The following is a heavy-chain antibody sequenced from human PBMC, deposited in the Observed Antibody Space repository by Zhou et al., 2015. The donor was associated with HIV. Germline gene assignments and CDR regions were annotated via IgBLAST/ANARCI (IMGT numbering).Heavy chain of an antibody. Sequence: VQLVESGGGLVQPGRSLRVSCAASGFTFSHYGMHWVRQAPGKGLEWVAFIRYDGSNKYYADSVKGRFTISRDNSKNTLYLQMNSLRAEDTAVYYCARAGTLITMIVPNYFDYWGQGTLVSVSS. D-gene: IGHD3-22*01. V-gene: IGHV3-33*01. J-gene: IGHJ4*02. CDR2: IRYDGSNK. CDR1: GFTFSHYG. CDR3: ARAGTLITMIVPNYFDY.